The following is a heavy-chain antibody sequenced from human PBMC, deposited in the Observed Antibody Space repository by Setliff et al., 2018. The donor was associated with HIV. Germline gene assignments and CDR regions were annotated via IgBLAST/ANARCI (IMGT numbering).Heavy chain of an antibody. D-gene: IGHD6-25*01. V-gene: IGHV4-34*01. CDR3: ARGGSAVLTLDY. J-gene: IGHJ4*02. Sequence: SETLSLTCAVYGGSFSGYYWSWIRQPPGKALECIGKISHTGSATYNASLKSRVTMSVDRSKDQFSLRLTSVTAADTAVYYCARGGSAVLTLDYWGQGTPVTVSS. CDR1: GGSFSGYY. CDR2: ISHTGSA.